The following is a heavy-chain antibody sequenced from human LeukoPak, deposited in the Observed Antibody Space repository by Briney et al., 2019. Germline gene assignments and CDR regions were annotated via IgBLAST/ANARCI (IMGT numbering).Heavy chain of an antibody. CDR3: TRANGYGLIDY. V-gene: IGHV4-39*07. D-gene: IGHD3-10*01. Sequence: SETLSLTCTVSGSSISNYYWGWLRQAPGKGLEWIGSIYYSGNTYYNSSLKSRVTISLDTSKNQFSLNLLSVTAADTAMYYCTRANGYGLIDYWGQGTLVTVSS. CDR2: IYYSGNT. CDR1: GSSISNYY. J-gene: IGHJ4*02.